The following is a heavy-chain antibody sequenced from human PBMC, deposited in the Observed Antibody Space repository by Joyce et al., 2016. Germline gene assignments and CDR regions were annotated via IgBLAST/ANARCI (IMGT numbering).Heavy chain of an antibody. CDR1: GFTFSNYD. J-gene: IGHJ5*02. CDR2: IGTAGDT. Sequence: EVQLVESGGGLVQPGGSLGLSCTASGFTFSNYDMHWVRQATGKGLEWVSAIGTAGDTYYPGSVKGRFTISRENAKNSLSLQMNSLRAGDTAVYYCARGLGATWFDPWGQGTLVTVSS. D-gene: IGHD1-26*01. V-gene: IGHV3-13*01. CDR3: ARGLGATWFDP.